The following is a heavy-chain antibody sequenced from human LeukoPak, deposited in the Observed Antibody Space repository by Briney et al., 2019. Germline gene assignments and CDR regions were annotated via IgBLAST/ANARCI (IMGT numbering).Heavy chain of an antibody. Sequence: SETLSLTCIVSGGSISNYYWNWIRQPPGKGLEWIWNIYSSGSINYNPSLASRVTISVDSSKNQFSLKLTSVTAADTAVYYCARSTGTITIFGVPRTFDIWGHGTMVTVSS. CDR1: GGSISNYY. D-gene: IGHD3-3*01. J-gene: IGHJ3*02. CDR3: ARSTGTITIFGVPRTFDI. CDR2: IYSSGSI. V-gene: IGHV4-59*01.